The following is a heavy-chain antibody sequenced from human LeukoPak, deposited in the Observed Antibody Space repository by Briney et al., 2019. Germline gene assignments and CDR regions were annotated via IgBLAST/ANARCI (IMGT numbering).Heavy chain of an antibody. D-gene: IGHD7-27*01. CDR1: GFTFSSYS. V-gene: IGHV3-48*01. J-gene: IGHJ3*02. Sequence: PGGSLRLSCAASGFTFSSYSMSWVRQAPGQGLEWVSYISSSSGTIYYADSVKGRFTISRDNAKNSLYLQMNSLRAEDTAVYYCARVFEEGGKLGNDAFDIWGQGTMVTVSS. CDR3: ARVFEEGGKLGNDAFDI. CDR2: ISSSSGTI.